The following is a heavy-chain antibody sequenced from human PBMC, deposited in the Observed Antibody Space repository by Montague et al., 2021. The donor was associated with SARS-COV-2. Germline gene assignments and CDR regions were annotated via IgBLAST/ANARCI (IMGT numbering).Heavy chain of an antibody. J-gene: IGHJ6*02. CDR1: GGTFGNYA. Sequence: SVRVSCKASGGTFGNYAISWVRQAPGQGLEWMGGIIPIFGTTKYAQKFQGRVSITADESTGTAYMELSSLRSEDTAMYYCARTGYSEPYYYFYGMDFWGQGTTVTVSS. CDR2: IIPIFGTT. CDR3: ARTGYSEPYYYFYGMDF. V-gene: IGHV1-69*13. D-gene: IGHD2-15*01.